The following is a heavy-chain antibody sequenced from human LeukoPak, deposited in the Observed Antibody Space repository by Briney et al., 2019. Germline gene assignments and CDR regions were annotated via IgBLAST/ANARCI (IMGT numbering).Heavy chain of an antibody. V-gene: IGHV3-48*04. D-gene: IGHD3-10*02. CDR1: GFTFNTYW. Sequence: GGSLRLSCAASGFTFNTYWMSWVRQAPGKGLEWVSYISSSGSTIYYADSVKGRFTISRDNAKNSLYLQMNSLRAEDTAVYYCAELGITMIGGVWGKGTTVTISS. J-gene: IGHJ6*04. CDR2: ISSSGSTI. CDR3: AELGITMIGGV.